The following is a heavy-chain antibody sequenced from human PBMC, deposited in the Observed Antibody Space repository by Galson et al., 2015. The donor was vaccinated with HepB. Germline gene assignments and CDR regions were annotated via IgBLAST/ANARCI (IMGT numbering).Heavy chain of an antibody. CDR3: VKDCSSTSCYTGYDAFDI. CDR1: GFTFSSYA. CDR2: ISSNGGST. D-gene: IGHD2-2*02. V-gene: IGHV3-64D*06. Sequence: SLRLSCAASGFTFSSYAMHWVRQAPGKGLEYVSAISSNGGSTYYADSVKGRFTISRDNSKNTLYLQMSSLRAEDTAVYYCVKDCSSTSCYTGYDAFDIWGQGTMVTVPS. J-gene: IGHJ3*02.